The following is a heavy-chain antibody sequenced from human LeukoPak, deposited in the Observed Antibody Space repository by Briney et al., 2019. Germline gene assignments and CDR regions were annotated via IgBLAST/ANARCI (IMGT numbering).Heavy chain of an antibody. CDR3: ARYRVIAGTPTYLDY. V-gene: IGHV3-23*05. Sequence: GGSLRLSCAASGFTFSSYAMSWVRQAPGKGPEWVSIIYNNDNTYYADSVEGRFTISRDNSKNTLYLQMSSLRAEDTAMYYCARYRVIAGTPTYLDYWGQGTLVTVSS. CDR1: GFTFSSYA. J-gene: IGHJ4*02. D-gene: IGHD2-15*01. CDR2: IYNNDNT.